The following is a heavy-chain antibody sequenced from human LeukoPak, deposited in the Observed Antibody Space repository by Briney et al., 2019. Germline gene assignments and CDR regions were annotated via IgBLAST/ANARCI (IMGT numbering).Heavy chain of an antibody. J-gene: IGHJ5*02. D-gene: IGHD4-23*01. Sequence: SVKVSRKASGGTFSSYAISWVRQAPGQGLEWMGRIIPILGIANYAQKFQGRVTITADKSTSTAYMELSSLRSEDTAVYYYARGVDGGNSDWFDPWGQGTLVTVSS. CDR1: GGTFSSYA. V-gene: IGHV1-69*04. CDR2: IIPILGIA. CDR3: ARGVDGGNSDWFDP.